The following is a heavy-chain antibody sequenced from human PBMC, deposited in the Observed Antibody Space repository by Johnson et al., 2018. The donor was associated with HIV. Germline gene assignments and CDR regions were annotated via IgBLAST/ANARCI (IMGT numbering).Heavy chain of an antibody. J-gene: IGHJ3*02. CDR1: GFTVSSNY. Sequence: VQLVESGGGLIQPGGSLRLSCAASGFTVSSNYMSWVRQAPGKGLEWVSYISGSGNSIYYADSVKGRFTISRDNAKNSLYLQMNSLRAEDTAVYYCARGDGYRRAFDIWGQGTMVTVSS. CDR3: ARGDGYRRAFDI. D-gene: IGHD1-1*01. CDR2: ISGSGNSI. V-gene: IGHV3-11*04.